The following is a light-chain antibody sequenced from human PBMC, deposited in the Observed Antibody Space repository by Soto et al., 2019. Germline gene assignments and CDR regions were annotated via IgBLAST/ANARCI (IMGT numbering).Light chain of an antibody. Sequence: EIVLTQSPGTLSLSPGERATLSCRASQSVSSSYVAWYQQKPGQAPRLLIYGASSRATDIPDRFSGSGSGTDCTLTISKLEPEDFAVYYCQQFGVSPTFGGGTKVDIK. CDR2: GAS. V-gene: IGKV3-20*01. CDR1: QSVSSSY. CDR3: QQFGVSPT. J-gene: IGKJ4*01.